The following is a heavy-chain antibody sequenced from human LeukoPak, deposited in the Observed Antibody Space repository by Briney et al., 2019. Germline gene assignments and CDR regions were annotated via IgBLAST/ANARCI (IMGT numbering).Heavy chain of an antibody. Sequence: SETLSLTCTVSGDSISSYYWSWIRQPAGKGVEWIGRIYTSASNIYNPSLKSRVTMSVDTSKNQFSLKLSSVTAADTAVYYCARELVAGTFDSWGQGTLVTVSS. D-gene: IGHD6-19*01. V-gene: IGHV4-4*07. CDR3: ARELVAGTFDS. CDR2: IYTSASN. CDR1: GDSISSYY. J-gene: IGHJ4*02.